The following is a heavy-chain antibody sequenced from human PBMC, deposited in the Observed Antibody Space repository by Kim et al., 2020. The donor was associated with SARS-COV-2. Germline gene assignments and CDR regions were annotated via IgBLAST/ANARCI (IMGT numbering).Heavy chain of an antibody. CDR3: AGQQPYYYDSSGSENWFDP. V-gene: IGHV4-39*01. D-gene: IGHD3-22*01. CDR1: GGSISSSSYY. Sequence: SETLSLTCTVSGGSISSSSYYWGWIRQPPGKGLEWIGSIYYSGSTYYNPSLKSRVTISVDTSKNQFSLKLSSVTAADTAVYYCAGQQPYYYDSSGSENWFDPWGQGTLVTVSS. CDR2: IYYSGST. J-gene: IGHJ5*02.